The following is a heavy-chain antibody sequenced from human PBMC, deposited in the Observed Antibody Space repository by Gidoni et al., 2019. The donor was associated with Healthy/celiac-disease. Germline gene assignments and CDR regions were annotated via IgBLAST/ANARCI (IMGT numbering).Heavy chain of an antibody. J-gene: IGHJ4*02. CDR2: ISSSSSYI. V-gene: IGHV3-21*01. CDR1: GFTFSSYS. D-gene: IGHD6-19*01. Sequence: EVQLVESGGGLVKPGGSLRLSCAASGFTFSSYSMNWVRQAPGKGLELVSSISSSSSYISYADSVKGRFTISRDNAKNSLYLQMNSLRAEDTAVYYCARGGQTSGWGYWGQGTLVTVSS. CDR3: ARGGQTSGWGY.